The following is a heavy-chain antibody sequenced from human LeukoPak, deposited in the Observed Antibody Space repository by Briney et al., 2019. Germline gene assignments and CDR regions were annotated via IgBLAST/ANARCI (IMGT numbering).Heavy chain of an antibody. CDR3: ARVGAGSSWYDY. V-gene: IGHV4-59*01. J-gene: IGHJ4*02. CDR2: IHYTGST. D-gene: IGHD6-13*01. Sequence: PSETLSLTCTVSGGSISSYYWSWIRQPPGKGLEWIGHIHYTGSTNYNPFLMSRVTISVDTSKNQFSLKLSSVTAADTAVYYCARVGAGSSWYDYWGQGTLVTVSS. CDR1: GGSISSYY.